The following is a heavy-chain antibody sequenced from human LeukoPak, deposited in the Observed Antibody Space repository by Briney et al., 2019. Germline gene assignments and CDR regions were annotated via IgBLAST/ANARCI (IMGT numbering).Heavy chain of an antibody. CDR1: GYSFTSYW. CDR3: ARSRDCGGNPDDAFDI. J-gene: IGHJ3*02. CDR2: IYPGDSDT. D-gene: IGHD4-23*01. V-gene: IGHV5-51*01. Sequence: GESLKISCKGSGYSFTSYWIGWVRQMPGKGLEWMGIIYPGDSDTRYSPSFQGQVTISADKSISTAYLQWSSLKASDTAMYYCARSRDCGGNPDDAFDIWGQGTMVTVSS.